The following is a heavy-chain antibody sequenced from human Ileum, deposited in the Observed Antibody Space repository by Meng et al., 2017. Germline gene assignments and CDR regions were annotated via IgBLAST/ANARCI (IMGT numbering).Heavy chain of an antibody. D-gene: IGHD5-12*01. CDR3: ARGASGYGNFDY. J-gene: IGHJ4*02. CDR2: ISTDGSST. V-gene: IGHV3-74*01. CDR1: GFTFNAYW. Sequence: VGAGGGLVQPGGSLRLSCAASGFTFNAYWMHWVRQAPGKGLMWVSRISTDGSSTYYADSVKGRFTISRDNAKNTLYLQMNDLRAEDTAVYYCARGASGYGNFDYWGQGALVTVSS.